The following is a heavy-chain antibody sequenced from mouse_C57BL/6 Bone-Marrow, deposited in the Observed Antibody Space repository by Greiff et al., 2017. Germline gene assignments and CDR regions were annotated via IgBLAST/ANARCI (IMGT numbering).Heavy chain of an antibody. CDR2: IYPRDGST. CDR3: ARKAPHYYYGRMDY. V-gene: IGHV1-78*01. D-gene: IGHD1-1*01. Sequence: VKLQESDAELVKPGASVKISCKVSGYTFTDHTIHWMKQRPEQGLEWIGYIYPRDGSTKYNEKFKGKATLTADKSSSTAYMQLNSLTSEDSAVYFCARKAPHYYYGRMDYWGQGTSVTVSS. CDR1: GYTFTDHT. J-gene: IGHJ4*01.